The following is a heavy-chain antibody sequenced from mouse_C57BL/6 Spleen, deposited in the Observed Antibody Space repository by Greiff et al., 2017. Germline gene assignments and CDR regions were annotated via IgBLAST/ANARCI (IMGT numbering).Heavy chain of an antibody. D-gene: IGHD2-3*01. CDR1: GYTFTDYY. CDR3: ARKGVYDYFDY. V-gene: IGHV1-19*01. J-gene: IGHJ2*01. Sequence: EVQLQQSGPVLVKPGASVKMSCKASGYTFTDYYMNWVKQSHGKSLEWIGVINPYNGGTSYNQKFKGKATLTVDKSSSTAYMELNSLTSEDSAVYYCARKGVYDYFDYWGQGTTLTVSS. CDR2: INPYNGGT.